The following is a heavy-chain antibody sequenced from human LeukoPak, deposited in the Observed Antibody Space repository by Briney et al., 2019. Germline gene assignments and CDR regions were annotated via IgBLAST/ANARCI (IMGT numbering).Heavy chain of an antibody. CDR3: AKDPNYYDSSGYYH. D-gene: IGHD3-22*01. J-gene: IGHJ5*02. CDR2: ISGSGGST. CDR1: LFTLSVYA. Sequence: YLRPSLSAPLFTLSVYAMSRFRQAPGNWMKKVSAISGSGGSTYYADSVKGRFTISRDNSKNTLYLQMNSLRAEDTAVYYCAKDPNYYDSSGYYHWGQGTLVTVSS. V-gene: IGHV3-23*01.